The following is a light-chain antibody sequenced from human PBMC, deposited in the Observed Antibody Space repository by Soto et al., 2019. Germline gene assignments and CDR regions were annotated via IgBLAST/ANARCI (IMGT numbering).Light chain of an antibody. CDR2: GVS. J-gene: IGKJ2*01. Sequence: EIVLTQSPGTLSLSPGERATPTCRVSQSVNAGYLAWYQQKPGQAPRLLFYGVSNRAAGIPDRFSGSGSGTDFTLTISSLEPEDFAVYYCQVYGSSPRYTFGQGTKVDIK. V-gene: IGKV3-20*01. CDR1: QSVNAGY. CDR3: QVYGSSPRYT.